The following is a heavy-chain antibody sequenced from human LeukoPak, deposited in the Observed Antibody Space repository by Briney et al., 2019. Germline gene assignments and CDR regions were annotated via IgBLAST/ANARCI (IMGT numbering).Heavy chain of an antibody. CDR2: INPNSGGT. Sequence: AASVKVSCKASGYTFTGYYMHWVRQAPGQGLEWMGWINPNSGGTNYAQKFQGWVTMTRDTSISTAYMELSRLRSDDTVVYYCARGGYSYGYDVYYGMDVWGQGTTVTVSS. V-gene: IGHV1-2*04. CDR1: GYTFTGYY. J-gene: IGHJ6*02. D-gene: IGHD5-18*01. CDR3: ARGGYSYGYDVYYGMDV.